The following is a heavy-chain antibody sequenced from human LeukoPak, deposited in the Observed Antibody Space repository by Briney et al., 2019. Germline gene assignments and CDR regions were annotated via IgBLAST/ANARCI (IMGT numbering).Heavy chain of an antibody. CDR2: IYSGGST. J-gene: IGHJ3*02. V-gene: IGHV3-53*05. D-gene: IGHD3-22*01. Sequence: GGSLRLSCAASEFSVGSNYMTWVRQAPGKGLEWVSLIYSGGSTYYADSVKGRFTISRDNAKNSLYLQMNSLRAEDTALYYCAKVASYDSSGYPTPTSDAFDIWGQGTMVTVSS. CDR3: AKVASYDSSGYPTPTSDAFDI. CDR1: EFSVGSNY.